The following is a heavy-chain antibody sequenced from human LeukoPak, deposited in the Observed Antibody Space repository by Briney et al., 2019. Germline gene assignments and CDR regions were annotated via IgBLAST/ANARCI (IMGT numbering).Heavy chain of an antibody. D-gene: IGHD5-12*01. Sequence: GGSLRLSCAASGFTFSSYAMTWVRQAPGKGLEWVSTISGSGEITYYADSVKGRFAISRDNSKNTLFLLMNSLRVEDTAVYYCAREVAHFDCWGQGTLVTVSS. CDR1: GFTFSSYA. J-gene: IGHJ4*02. V-gene: IGHV3-23*01. CDR2: ISGSGEIT. CDR3: AREVAHFDC.